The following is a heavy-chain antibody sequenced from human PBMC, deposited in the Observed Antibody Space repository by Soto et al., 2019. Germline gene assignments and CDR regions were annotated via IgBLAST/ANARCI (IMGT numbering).Heavy chain of an antibody. Sequence: QVQLVQSGAEVKKPGASVKVSCKASGYTFTSYDINWVRQATGQGLEWMGWMNPNSGNTGYAQKFQGRVTRHRNTPISTAYMELSSLRSEDTAVYYCRRDWDSSSAFDPWGQGTLVTVSS. D-gene: IGHD6-6*01. V-gene: IGHV1-8*01. CDR1: GYTFTSYD. J-gene: IGHJ5*02. CDR2: MNPNSGNT. CDR3: RRDWDSSSAFDP.